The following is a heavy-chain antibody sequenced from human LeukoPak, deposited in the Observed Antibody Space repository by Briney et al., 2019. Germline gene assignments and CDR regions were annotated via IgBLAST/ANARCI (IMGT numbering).Heavy chain of an antibody. D-gene: IGHD3-22*01. Sequence: PSGSLSLTCAAYGGSFSGYYWSWVHEPPRKGLEWIGEINHSGSTNYNPSLKSRVTISVDTSKNQFSLKLSSVTAADTAVYYCAREDYDSSGRPFDYWGQGTLVTVSS. V-gene: IGHV4-34*01. CDR1: GGSFSGYY. J-gene: IGHJ4*02. CDR3: AREDYDSSGRPFDY. CDR2: INHSGST.